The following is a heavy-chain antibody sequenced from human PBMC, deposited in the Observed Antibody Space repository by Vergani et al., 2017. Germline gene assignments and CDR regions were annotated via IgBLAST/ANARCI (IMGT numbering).Heavy chain of an antibody. V-gene: IGHV4-61*02. CDR2: IYTSGST. CDR3: ARGGLGLRRSWFDP. D-gene: IGHD1-7*01. J-gene: IGHJ5*02. Sequence: QVQLQESGPGLVKPSQTLSLTCTVSGGSISSGSYYWSWLRQPAGKGLEWIGRIYTSGSTNYNPTLQSRVTISVDTSKNHFSLKLSPVTAADTAVYYCARGGLGLRRSWFDPWGQGTLVTVSS. CDR1: GGSISSGSYY.